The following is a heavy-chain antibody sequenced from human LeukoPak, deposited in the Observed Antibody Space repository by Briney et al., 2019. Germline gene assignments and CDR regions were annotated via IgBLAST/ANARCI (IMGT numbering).Heavy chain of an antibody. Sequence: SQTLSLTCAISGDSVSSNSAAWNWIRQSPSRGLEWLGRTHYRSKWYNDYAVSVKGRITINPDTPKNQFSLQLNSVTPEDTAIYYCARSITGTIRNWYFGLWGRGTLVTVSS. CDR1: GDSVSSNSAA. J-gene: IGHJ2*01. V-gene: IGHV6-1*01. CDR3: ARSITGTIRNWYFGL. D-gene: IGHD1-7*01. CDR2: THYRSKWYN.